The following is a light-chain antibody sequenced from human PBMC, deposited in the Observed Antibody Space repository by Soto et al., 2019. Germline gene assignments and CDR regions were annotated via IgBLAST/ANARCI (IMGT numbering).Light chain of an antibody. CDR3: ATWDDSLNAVI. J-gene: IGLJ7*01. V-gene: IGLV1-36*01. CDR2: YDD. CDR1: GSNIGNNT. Sequence: QSVLTQPPSVSEAPRQRVTISCSGSGSNIGNNTVNWYQQLPGKAPKVLIYYDDLLASGVSDRFSGSKSGTSASLAISGLQSDDEAVYYCATWDDSLNAVIFGGGTQLTVL.